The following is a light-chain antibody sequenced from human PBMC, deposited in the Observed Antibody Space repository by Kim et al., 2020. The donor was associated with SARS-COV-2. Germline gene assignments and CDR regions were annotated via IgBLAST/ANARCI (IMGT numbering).Light chain of an antibody. V-gene: IGKV1-5*01. CDR1: QSISNW. Sequence: SASVGERVTITCRASQSISNWLAWYQQKPGEAPKLLIYDASSLESGVPSRFGGSGSGTEFTLTISSLQPDDLATYYCQQYNSYSPTFGQGTKLEI. J-gene: IGKJ2*01. CDR2: DAS. CDR3: QQYNSYSPT.